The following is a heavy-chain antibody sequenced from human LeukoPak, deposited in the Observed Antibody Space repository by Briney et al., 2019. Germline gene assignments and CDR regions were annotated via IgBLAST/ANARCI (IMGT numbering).Heavy chain of an antibody. J-gene: IGHJ4*02. D-gene: IGHD6-19*01. CDR2: IYYSGTT. CDR1: GGSIGTYS. V-gene: IGHV4-59*08. CDR3: ARIVRYSSGWYFDY. Sequence: SETLSLTCTVSGGSIGTYSWNWIRQPPGKGLEWIGYIYYSGTTNYNPSLKSRVTISVDTSKNQFSLKLSSVTAADTAVYYCARIVRYSSGWYFDYWGQGTLVTVSS.